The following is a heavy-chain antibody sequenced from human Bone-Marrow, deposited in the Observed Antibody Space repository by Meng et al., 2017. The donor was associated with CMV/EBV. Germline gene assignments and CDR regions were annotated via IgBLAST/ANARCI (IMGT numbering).Heavy chain of an antibody. Sequence: GESLKISCAASGFTFSNAWMSWVRQAPGKGLEWVSYISNSPTTIHYADSVKGRFTISRDNAKNSLYLQMNSLSAEDTAVYYCVRGISYYFDYWGQGALVTVSS. V-gene: IGHV3-48*04. CDR3: VRGISYYFDY. D-gene: IGHD3-3*02. J-gene: IGHJ4*02. CDR2: ISNSPTTI. CDR1: GFTFSNAW.